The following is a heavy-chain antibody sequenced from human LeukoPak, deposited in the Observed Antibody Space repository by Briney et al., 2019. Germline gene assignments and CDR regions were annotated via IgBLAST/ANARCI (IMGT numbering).Heavy chain of an antibody. D-gene: IGHD3-22*01. CDR1: GGSISSGDYY. CDR2: IYYSGST. J-gene: IGHJ3*02. Sequence: SQTLSLTCTVSGGSISSGDYYWSWIRQPPGKGLEWIGYIYYSGSTYYNPSHKSRVTISVDTSKNQFSLKLSSVTAADTAVYYCATIPYYYDSSGPDDAFDIWGQGTMVTVSS. V-gene: IGHV4-30-4*01. CDR3: ATIPYYYDSSGPDDAFDI.